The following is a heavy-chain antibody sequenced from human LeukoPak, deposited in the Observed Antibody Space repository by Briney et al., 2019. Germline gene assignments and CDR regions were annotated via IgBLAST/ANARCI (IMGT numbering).Heavy chain of an antibody. D-gene: IGHD3-22*01. CDR2: LYTSGST. CDR1: GGSITDYH. CDR3: ASDYFDRTGYYGFIY. V-gene: IGHV4-4*07. J-gene: IGHJ4*02. Sequence: PSETLSLTCTVSGGSITDYHWIWIRQPAGKGLEWIGRLYTSGSTNYNPSLKSRVSMSVDTSKKQFSLRLSSVTAADTAIYYCASDYFDRTGYYGFIYWGQGSLATISS.